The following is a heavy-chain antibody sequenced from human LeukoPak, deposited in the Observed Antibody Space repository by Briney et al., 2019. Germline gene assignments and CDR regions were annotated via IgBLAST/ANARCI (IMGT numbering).Heavy chain of an antibody. CDR1: GGTFSSYA. CDR2: IDPSGAGT. Sequence: ASVKVSCKASGGTFSSYAISWVRQAPGQGLEWMGIIDPSGAGTNYAQNFQGRVTMTRDTSTSTVYMELSSLRSEDTAVYYCARDREGMGDYWGQGTLVTVSS. J-gene: IGHJ4*02. V-gene: IGHV1-46*01. CDR3: ARDREGMGDY. D-gene: IGHD6-13*01.